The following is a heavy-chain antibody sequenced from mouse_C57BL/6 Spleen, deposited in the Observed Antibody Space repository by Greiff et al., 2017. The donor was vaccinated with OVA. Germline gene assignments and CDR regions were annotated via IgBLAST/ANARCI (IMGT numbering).Heavy chain of an antibody. CDR3: AREIDYGNCYAMDY. Sequence: VQLQQSGAELVKPGASVKLSCTASGFTIKDYYMHWVKQRPEQGLEWIGRIDPEDGETKYDPKFQGKATITADKSSTTAYLQLSSLTSEDTAVYYCAREIDYGNCYAMDYWGQGTSVTVSS. D-gene: IGHD2-1*01. J-gene: IGHJ4*01. CDR2: IDPEDGET. CDR1: GFTIKDYY. V-gene: IGHV14-2*01.